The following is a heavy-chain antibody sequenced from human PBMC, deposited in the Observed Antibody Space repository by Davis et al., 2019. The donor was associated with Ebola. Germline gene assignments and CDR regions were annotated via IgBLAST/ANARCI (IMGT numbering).Heavy chain of an antibody. CDR2: ISSSSYI. V-gene: IGHV3-21*04. CDR1: GFTFSSYS. J-gene: IGHJ4*02. CDR3: TTFPITMIVVVLDY. Sequence: GESLKISCAASGFTFSSYSMNWVRQAPGKGLEWVSSISSSSYIYYADSVKGRFTISRDNSKNTLYLQMNSLRAEDTAVYYCTTFPITMIVVVLDYWGQGTLVTVSS. D-gene: IGHD3-22*01.